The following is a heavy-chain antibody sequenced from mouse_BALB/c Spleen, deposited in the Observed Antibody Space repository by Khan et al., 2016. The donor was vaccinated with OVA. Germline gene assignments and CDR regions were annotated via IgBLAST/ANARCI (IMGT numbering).Heavy chain of an antibody. CDR1: GYSFTSYY. J-gene: IGHJ3*01. Sequence: VQLQQSGPELMKPGASVNISCKASGYSFTSYYIHWVRQSHGKSLEWIGYIDPFNGGTDYNQKFKGKATLTVDKSSSTAYMHLSSLTSEDSAVYYCARWAFGYWGQGTLVTVSA. CDR3: ARWAFGY. V-gene: IGHV1S135*01. CDR2: IDPFNGGT.